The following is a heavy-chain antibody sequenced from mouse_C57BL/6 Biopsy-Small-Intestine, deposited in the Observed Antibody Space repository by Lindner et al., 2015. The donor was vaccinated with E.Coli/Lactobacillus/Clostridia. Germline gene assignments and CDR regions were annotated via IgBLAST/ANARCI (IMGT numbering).Heavy chain of an antibody. CDR3: ARHYAEGFAY. Sequence: VQLQESGPGLVKPGASVKISCKASGYSFTDYNMNWVRQSNGKSLEWIGLINPNYGTTSYNQKFKGKATLTVDQSSSTAYMQLNSLTSEDSAVYYCARHYAEGFAYWGQGTLVTVSA. CDR2: INPNYGTT. D-gene: IGHD1-1*01. CDR1: GYSFTDYN. J-gene: IGHJ3*01. V-gene: IGHV1-39*01.